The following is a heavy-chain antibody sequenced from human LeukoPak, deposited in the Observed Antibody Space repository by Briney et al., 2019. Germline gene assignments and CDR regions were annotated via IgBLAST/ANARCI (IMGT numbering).Heavy chain of an antibody. J-gene: IGHJ4*02. CDR2: IFYSGST. D-gene: IGHD3-10*01. CDR3: ARDPGSRGY. CDR1: GGSISSSSYY. Sequence: SETLSLTCTVSGGSISSSSYYWGWIRQPPGKGLEWIGSIFYSGSTYYNPSLKSRITISVDTSKNQFSLKLRSVTAADTAVYYCARDPGSRGYWGQGTLVTVSS. V-gene: IGHV4-39*02.